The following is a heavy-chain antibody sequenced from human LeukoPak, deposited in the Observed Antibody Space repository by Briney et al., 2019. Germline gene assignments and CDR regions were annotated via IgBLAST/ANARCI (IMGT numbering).Heavy chain of an antibody. CDR2: IHHSGNT. CDR1: GGSISSYY. J-gene: IGHJ5*02. V-gene: IGHV4-59*08. Sequence: SETLSLTCTVSGGSISSYYWSWIRQPPGKGLEWIGYIHHSGNTNYNPSLKSRVTTSVDTSKNQFSLKLSSVTAADTAVYYCARHSGYYASDPWGQGTLVTVSS. D-gene: IGHD3-10*01. CDR3: ARHSGYYASDP.